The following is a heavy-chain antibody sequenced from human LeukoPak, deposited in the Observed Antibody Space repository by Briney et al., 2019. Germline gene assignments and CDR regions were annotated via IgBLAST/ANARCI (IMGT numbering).Heavy chain of an antibody. CDR2: ISSSSSYI. CDR1: GFTFSSYS. V-gene: IGHV3-21*01. D-gene: IGHD5-18*01. J-gene: IGHJ4*02. Sequence: PGESLRLSCAASGFTFSSYSMNWVRQAPGKGLEWVSSISSSSSYIYYADSVKGRFTISRDNAKNSLYLQMNSLRAEDTAVYYCARGGKGCSYGQRLDYWGQGTLVTVSS. CDR3: ARGGKGCSYGQRLDY.